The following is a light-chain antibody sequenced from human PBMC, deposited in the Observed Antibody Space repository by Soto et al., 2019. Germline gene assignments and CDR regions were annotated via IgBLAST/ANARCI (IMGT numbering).Light chain of an antibody. J-gene: IGKJ1*01. Sequence: DIQMTQSPSSLSASVGDRVTITCRASQSMSDYLNWYQQKPGKAPNLLIYAASSLQSGVPSRFSGSGSGTEFTLTISSLQPEDFATYYCQQSFITPWTFGQGTKVEIK. CDR3: QQSFITPWT. CDR1: QSMSDY. V-gene: IGKV1-39*01. CDR2: AAS.